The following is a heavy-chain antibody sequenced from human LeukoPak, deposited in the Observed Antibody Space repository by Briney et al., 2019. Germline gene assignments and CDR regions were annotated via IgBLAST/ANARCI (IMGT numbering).Heavy chain of an antibody. CDR2: ISYDGSNK. CDR1: GFTFSSYA. D-gene: IGHD1-26*01. J-gene: IGHJ4*02. CDR3: ARTPLEVGATTVRLFFDC. Sequence: GRSLRLSCAASGFTFSSYAMHWVRQAPGKGLEWVAVISYDGSNKYYADSVKGRFTISRDNSKNTLYLQMNSLRAEDTAVYYCARTPLEVGATTVRLFFDCWGQGTLVTVSS. V-gene: IGHV3-30*01.